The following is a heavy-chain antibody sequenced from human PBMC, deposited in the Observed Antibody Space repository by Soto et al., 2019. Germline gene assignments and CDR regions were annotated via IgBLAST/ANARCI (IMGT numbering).Heavy chain of an antibody. Sequence: QVQLVESGGGVVQPGRSLRLSCAASGFTFSSYGMHWVRQAPGKGLEWVAVISYDGSNKYYADSVKGGFTISRDNSKNTLYLQMNSLCAEDTAVYYCAKDLLAYCSGGSCPPYFDYWGQGTLVIVSS. D-gene: IGHD2-15*01. CDR3: AKDLLAYCSGGSCPPYFDY. J-gene: IGHJ4*02. CDR2: ISYDGSNK. CDR1: GFTFSSYG. V-gene: IGHV3-30*18.